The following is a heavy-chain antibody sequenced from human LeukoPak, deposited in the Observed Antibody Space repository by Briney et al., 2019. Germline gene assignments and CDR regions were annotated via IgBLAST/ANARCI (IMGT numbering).Heavy chain of an antibody. CDR1: GGSISSGGYS. CDR3: ARHRVAAAILDP. CDR2: IYYSGST. D-gene: IGHD6-13*01. V-gene: IGHV4-30-4*07. Sequence: PSETLSLTCAVSGGSISSGGYSWSWIRQPPGKGLEWIGYIYYSGSTYYNPSLKSRVTISVDTSKNQFSLKLSSVTAADTAVYYCARHRVAAAILDPWGQGTLVTVSS. J-gene: IGHJ5*02.